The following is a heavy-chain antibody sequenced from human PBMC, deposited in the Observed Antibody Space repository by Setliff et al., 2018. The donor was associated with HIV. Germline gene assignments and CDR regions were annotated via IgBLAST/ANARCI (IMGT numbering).Heavy chain of an antibody. CDR1: GFTFRSYW. CDR3: ARGPTTVTNYYYYYMDV. Sequence: PGGSLRLSCAASGFTFRSYWMYWVRQPPGKGLVWVSRINIDGGSTNYADSVKGRFTISRDNAKNTLYLQMNGLSAEDTAVYYCARGPTTVTNYYYYYMDVWGKGTTVTVSS. J-gene: IGHJ6*03. CDR2: INIDGGST. D-gene: IGHD4-17*01. V-gene: IGHV3-74*01.